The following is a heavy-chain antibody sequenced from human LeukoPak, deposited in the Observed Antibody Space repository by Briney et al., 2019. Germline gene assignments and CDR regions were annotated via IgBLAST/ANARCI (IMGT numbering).Heavy chain of an antibody. Sequence: GGSLRLSCAASGFAFSNYAMSWVRQAPGKGLEWASSITGSGGGTYYADSVKGRFTISRDNSKNTLDLQMNSLRAEDTAVYYCAKGLKGCSGGSCYYFFDFWGQGTLVTVSS. CDR2: ITGSGGGT. CDR3: AKGLKGCSGGSCYYFFDF. CDR1: GFAFSNYA. D-gene: IGHD2-15*01. V-gene: IGHV3-23*01. J-gene: IGHJ4*02.